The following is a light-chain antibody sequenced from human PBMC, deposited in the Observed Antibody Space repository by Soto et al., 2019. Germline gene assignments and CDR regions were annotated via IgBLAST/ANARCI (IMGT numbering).Light chain of an antibody. CDR2: DAS. J-gene: IGKJ5*01. Sequence: EIVLTQSPATLSLSPGERATVSCRASQSVSNNLGWYQQKPGKAPRILIYDASNRATGIPARFSGSGSGTDFTLTISSLEPEDFAVYYCQHGRTFGQGTRLQIK. V-gene: IGKV3-11*01. CDR3: QHGRT. CDR1: QSVSNN.